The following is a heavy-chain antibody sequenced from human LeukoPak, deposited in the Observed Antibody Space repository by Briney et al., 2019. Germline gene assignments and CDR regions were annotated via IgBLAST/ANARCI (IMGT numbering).Heavy chain of an antibody. CDR3: ARDTRIAAAGGALD. CDR2: INPNSGGT. J-gene: IGHJ4*02. Sequence: ASVKVSCKASGYTFTSYDINWVRQAPGQGLEWMGWINPNSGGTNYAQKFQGRVTMTRDTSISTAYMELSRLRSDDTAVYYCARDTRIAAAGGALDWGQGTLVTVSS. V-gene: IGHV1-2*02. CDR1: GYTFTSYD. D-gene: IGHD6-13*01.